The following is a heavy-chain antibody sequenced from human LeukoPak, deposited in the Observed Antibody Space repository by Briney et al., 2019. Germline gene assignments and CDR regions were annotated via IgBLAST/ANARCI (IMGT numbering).Heavy chain of an antibody. CDR1: GYTFTGYY. CDR3: AKVPPSITAAGNWLGP. CDR2: INPNTGGT. Sequence: GASVKVSCKASGYTFTGYYIHWARQAPGQGPEWMGRINPNTGGTDYAQKFQGRVTMTRDTSITTAYMELSRLTSDDTAIYYCAKVPPSITAAGNWLGPWGQGALVTVSS. V-gene: IGHV1-2*06. D-gene: IGHD6-13*01. J-gene: IGHJ5*02.